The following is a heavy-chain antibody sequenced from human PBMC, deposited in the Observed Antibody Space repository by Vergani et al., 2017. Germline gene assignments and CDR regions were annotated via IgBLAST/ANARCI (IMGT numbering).Heavy chain of an antibody. CDR1: GGTFSSYA. Sequence: QVQLVQSGAEVKKPGSSVKVSCKASGGTFSSYAISWVRQAPGQGLEWMGRIIPILGIANYAQKFQGRVTITADKSTSTAYMELSSLRSEDTAVYYCAGDCSSTSCDLPNYYYYGMDVWGQGTTVTVSS. J-gene: IGHJ6*02. CDR2: IIPILGIA. D-gene: IGHD2-2*01. CDR3: AGDCSSTSCDLPNYYYYGMDV. V-gene: IGHV1-69*04.